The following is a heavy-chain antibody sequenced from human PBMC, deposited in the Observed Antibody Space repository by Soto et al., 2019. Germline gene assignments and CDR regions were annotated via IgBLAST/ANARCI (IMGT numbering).Heavy chain of an antibody. Sequence: ASETLSLTCAVYGGSFSGYYWSWIRQPPGKGLEWIGEINHSGSTNYNPSLKSRVTISVDTSKNQFSLKLSSVTAADTAVYYCARLSIAVPNDAFDIWGQGTMVTVSS. CDR3: ARLSIAVPNDAFDI. V-gene: IGHV4-34*01. J-gene: IGHJ3*02. CDR2: INHSGST. CDR1: GGSFSGYY. D-gene: IGHD6-19*01.